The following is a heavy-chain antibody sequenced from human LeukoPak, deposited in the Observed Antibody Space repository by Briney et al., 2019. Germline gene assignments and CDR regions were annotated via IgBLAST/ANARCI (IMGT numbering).Heavy chain of an antibody. D-gene: IGHD5-24*01. Sequence: GESLKISCKGSGYSFTSYWIGWVRQMPGKGLEWMGVLYPGDSDTRYSPSFQGQVTISADKSISTAYLQWSNLRASDTAMYYCARALGYTNSEAFDMWGQGTMVTVSS. CDR1: GYSFTSYW. V-gene: IGHV5-51*01. CDR2: LYPGDSDT. CDR3: ARALGYTNSEAFDM. J-gene: IGHJ3*02.